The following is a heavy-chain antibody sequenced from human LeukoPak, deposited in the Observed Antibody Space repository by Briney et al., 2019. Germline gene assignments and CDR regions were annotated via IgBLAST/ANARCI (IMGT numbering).Heavy chain of an antibody. CDR2: IKYSGSS. J-gene: IGHJ4*02. CDR3: ARTTYFYDTSGYYYGN. V-gene: IGHV4-34*01. CDR1: GWSFSGYH. D-gene: IGHD3-22*01. Sequence: SETLSLTCGVYGWSFSGYHWSWIRQPPGKGLEWIGEIKYSGSSNYNPSLKSRVNISVDTSKNQFSLKLSSVTAADTAVYYCARTTYFYDTSGYYYGNWGQGTPVTVSS.